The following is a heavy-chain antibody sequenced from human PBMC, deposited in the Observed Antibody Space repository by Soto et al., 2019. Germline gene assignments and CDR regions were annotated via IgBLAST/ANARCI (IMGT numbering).Heavy chain of an antibody. CDR3: AREDDILTGYSPAIYY. CDR2: INAGNGNT. V-gene: IGHV1-3*01. Sequence: ASVKVSCKASGYTFTSYAMHWVRQAPGQRLEWMGWINAGNGNTKYSQKFQGRVTITRDTSASTAYMELSSLRSEDTAVYYCAREDDILTGYSPAIYYWGQGSLVTVSS. D-gene: IGHD3-9*01. CDR1: GYTFTSYA. J-gene: IGHJ4*02.